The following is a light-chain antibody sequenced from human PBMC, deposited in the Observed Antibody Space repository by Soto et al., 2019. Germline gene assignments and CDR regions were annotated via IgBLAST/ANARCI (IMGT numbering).Light chain of an antibody. V-gene: IGKV3-11*01. Sequence: EIVLTQSPATLSLSPGERATLSCRASQSVINYLAWYQQKPGQAPRLLIYDTSNRATGIPARFRGSGSGTDFTLIISSLEPEDFAGYYCKQRANWPLTFGGGTKVEIK. CDR1: QSVINY. CDR3: KQRANWPLT. CDR2: DTS. J-gene: IGKJ4*01.